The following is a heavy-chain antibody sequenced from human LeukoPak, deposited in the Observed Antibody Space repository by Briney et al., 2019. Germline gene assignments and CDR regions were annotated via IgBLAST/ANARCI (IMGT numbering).Heavy chain of an antibody. D-gene: IGHD4-17*01. CDR1: GFTFSSSD. CDR3: ARDGDGDYVFSYYFDY. V-gene: IGHV3-30*19. J-gene: IGHJ4*02. Sequence: GGSLRLSCAASGFTFSSSDMHWVRQAPGKGLEWVALISYDESNTFYADSVKGRFTISRDNSKNTLYLQMNSLRVEDTAVYYCARDGDGDYVFSYYFDYWGQGTLVTVSS. CDR2: ISYDESNT.